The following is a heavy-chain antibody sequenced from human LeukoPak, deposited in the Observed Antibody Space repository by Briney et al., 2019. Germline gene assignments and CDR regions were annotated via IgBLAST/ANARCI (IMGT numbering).Heavy chain of an antibody. CDR2: ISGSGDST. D-gene: IGHD6-6*01. V-gene: IGHV3-23*01. J-gene: IGHJ4*02. CDR1: GFTFSSYA. Sequence: GGSLRLSCAASGFTFSSYAMRWVRLAPGKGLEWVSAISGSGDSTYCADSVKGRFTISRDNSKSTLYLQMNSLRAEDTAVYYCAKGTIIAARPGYFDYWGQGTLVTVSS. CDR3: AKGTIIAARPGYFDY.